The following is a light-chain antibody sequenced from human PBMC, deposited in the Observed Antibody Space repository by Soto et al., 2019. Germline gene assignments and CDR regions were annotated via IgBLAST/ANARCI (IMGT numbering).Light chain of an antibody. CDR1: QSISSY. V-gene: IGKV1-39*01. Sequence: IQLTQSPCALSASVGDRFTITCLASQSISSYLNWYQQKPGKAPKLLIYAASSLQSGVPSRFSGSGSGTEFILTISSLQPDDFATYYCQQYDSYSWTFDQGTKVDIK. J-gene: IGKJ1*01. CDR3: QQYDSYSWT. CDR2: AAS.